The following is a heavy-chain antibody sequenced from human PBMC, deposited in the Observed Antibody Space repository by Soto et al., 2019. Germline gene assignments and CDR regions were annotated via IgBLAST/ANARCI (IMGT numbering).Heavy chain of an antibody. CDR3: VRDRPGSQEYFDY. J-gene: IGHJ4*02. CDR2: INTDGSDT. Sequence: PGGSLRLSCAASGFSFSSYSMNWVRQAPGKGLVWVSRINTDGSDTRYADSVKGRFTISRDNAKNTVYLQMNSLRAEDTVVYYCVRDRPGSQEYFDYRGQGNMVTVSS. CDR1: GFSFSSYS. D-gene: IGHD3-10*01. V-gene: IGHV3-74*01.